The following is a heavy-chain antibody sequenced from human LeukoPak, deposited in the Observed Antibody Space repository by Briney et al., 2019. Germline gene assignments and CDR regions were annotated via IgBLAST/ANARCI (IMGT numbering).Heavy chain of an antibody. Sequence: GRSLRLSCAASGFTFSSYAMRWVRQAPGKGLEWVAVISYDGSNKYYADSVKGRFTISRDNSKNTLYLQMNSLRAEDTAVYYCARDGYSGSGSYSHHFDYWGQGTLVTVSS. CDR3: ARDGYSGSGSYSHHFDY. CDR2: ISYDGSNK. CDR1: GFTFSSYA. J-gene: IGHJ4*02. V-gene: IGHV3-30*04. D-gene: IGHD3-10*01.